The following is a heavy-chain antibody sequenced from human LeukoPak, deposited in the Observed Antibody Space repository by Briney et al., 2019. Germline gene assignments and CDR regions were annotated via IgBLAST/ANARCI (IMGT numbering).Heavy chain of an antibody. CDR2: IYSSGST. CDR1: GLTFSSYA. D-gene: IGHD3-10*01. CDR3: ARGPGYYGSGTYAFDI. Sequence: GGSLRLSCAASGLTFSSYAMSWVRQAPGKGLEWVSVIYSSGSTYYADSVKGRFTISRDTSKNTLYLQMNSLRAEDTAVYYCARGPGYYGSGTYAFDIWGQGTMVTVSS. V-gene: IGHV3-66*02. J-gene: IGHJ3*02.